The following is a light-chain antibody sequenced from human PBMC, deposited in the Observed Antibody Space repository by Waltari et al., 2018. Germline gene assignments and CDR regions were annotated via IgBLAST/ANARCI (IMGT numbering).Light chain of an antibody. CDR3: MQALQTPVT. J-gene: IGKJ4*01. Sequence: DIVMTQSPLSLSVIPGESASISCRSSQSLLHSYGYNYLDWYFQKPGQSPQLLIYMCSNRAPGVPDRFSGSGSGSDFTLKISRVEADDVGVYFCMQALQTPVTFGGGTKVEIK. CDR1: QSLLHSYGYNY. V-gene: IGKV2-28*01. CDR2: MCS.